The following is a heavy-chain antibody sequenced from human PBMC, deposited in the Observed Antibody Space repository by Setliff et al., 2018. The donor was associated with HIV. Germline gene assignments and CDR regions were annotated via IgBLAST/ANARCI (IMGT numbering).Heavy chain of an antibody. D-gene: IGHD6-13*01. CDR3: ARESPSSSLFYFDF. Sequence: SLSLTCTVSGGSISSGSYYWSWSRQPAGKGLEWIARIHTRGSTNYNPSLKSRVTMSVDTSKNQFSLKLGSVTAADTAVYYCARESPSSSLFYFDFWGQGTLVTVSS. V-gene: IGHV4-61*02. CDR2: IHTRGST. J-gene: IGHJ4*02. CDR1: GGSISSGSYY.